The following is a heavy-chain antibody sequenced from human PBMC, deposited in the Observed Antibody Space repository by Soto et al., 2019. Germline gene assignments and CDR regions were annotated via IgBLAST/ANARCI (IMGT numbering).Heavy chain of an antibody. V-gene: IGHV3-23*01. D-gene: IGHD6-19*01. Sequence: GGSLRLSCAASGFTFSNYAMTWVRQAPGKELEWVSAIRGSGGSTYYADSVKGRFTISRDNSKNTLYVQMNSLRDEDTAVYYCMKHALQAAVAGTNWFDPWGQGTLVTVSS. J-gene: IGHJ5*02. CDR1: GFTFSNYA. CDR3: MKHALQAAVAGTNWFDP. CDR2: IRGSGGST.